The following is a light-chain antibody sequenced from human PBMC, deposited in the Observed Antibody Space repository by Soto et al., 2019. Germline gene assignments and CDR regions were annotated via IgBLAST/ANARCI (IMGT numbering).Light chain of an antibody. CDR3: SSYTSSSTLV. Sequence: QSALTQPASVSGSPGQSITISCTGTSSDFGGYNYVSWYQQHPGIAPKLMISEVSNRPSGVSNRFSGSKSGNTASLTISGLQAEDEADYYCSSYTSSSTLVFGGGTQLTVL. CDR2: EVS. J-gene: IGLJ2*01. CDR1: SSDFGGYNY. V-gene: IGLV2-14*01.